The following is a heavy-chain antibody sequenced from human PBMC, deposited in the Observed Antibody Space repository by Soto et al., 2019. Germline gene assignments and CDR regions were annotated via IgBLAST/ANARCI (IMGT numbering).Heavy chain of an antibody. CDR1: GGSISSSSYY. V-gene: IGHV4-39*01. D-gene: IGHD6-13*01. Sequence: PSETLSLTCTVSGGSISSSSYYWGWIRQPPGKGLEWIGSIYYSGSTYYNPSLKSRVTISVDTSKNQFSLKLSSVTAADTAVYYCARSGIAAAGIPYYYYYMDVWGKGNTVTVS. CDR2: IYYSGST. J-gene: IGHJ6*03. CDR3: ARSGIAAAGIPYYYYYMDV.